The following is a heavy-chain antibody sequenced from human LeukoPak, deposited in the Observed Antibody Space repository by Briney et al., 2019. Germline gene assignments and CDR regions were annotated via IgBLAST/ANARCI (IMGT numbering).Heavy chain of an antibody. V-gene: IGHV3-11*01. Sequence: SGGSLRLSCVASGLTFSDYYMSWIRQAPGKGLEWVSHISSTGNAIYFADSVKGRFTISRDNAKNSLYLQMNNLRAEDTAVYYCARDRSGGGPDYWGQGTLVTVSS. D-gene: IGHD2-15*01. J-gene: IGHJ4*02. CDR3: ARDRSGGGPDY. CDR1: GLTFSDYY. CDR2: ISSTGNAI.